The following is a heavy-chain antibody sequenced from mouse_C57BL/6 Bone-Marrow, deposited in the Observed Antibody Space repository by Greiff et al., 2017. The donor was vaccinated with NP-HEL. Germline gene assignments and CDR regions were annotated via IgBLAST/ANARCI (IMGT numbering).Heavy chain of an antibody. Sequence: EVKLMESGEGLVKPGGSLKLSCAASGFTFSSYAMSWVRQTPEKRLEWVAYISSGGDYIYYADTVKGRFTISRDNARNTLYLQMSSLKSEDTAMYYCTREEGLREVFAYWGQGTLVTVSA. J-gene: IGHJ3*01. V-gene: IGHV5-9-1*02. CDR1: GFTFSSYA. CDR3: TREEGLREVFAY. CDR2: ISSGGDYI. D-gene: IGHD2-4*01.